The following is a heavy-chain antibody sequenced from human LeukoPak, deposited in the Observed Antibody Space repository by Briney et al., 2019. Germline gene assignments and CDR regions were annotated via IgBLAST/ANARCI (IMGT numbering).Heavy chain of an antibody. CDR1: GFTFSSYW. D-gene: IGHD4-17*01. Sequence: GGSLRLSCAASGFTFSSYWMHWVRQAPGKGLVWVSRINSDGSSTSYADSVKGRFTISRDNAKNTLYLQMNSLRAEDTAVYYCASTPRYHDGDYSPNWFDPWGREPWSPSPQ. V-gene: IGHV3-74*01. CDR3: ASTPRYHDGDYSPNWFDP. J-gene: IGHJ5*02. CDR2: INSDGSST.